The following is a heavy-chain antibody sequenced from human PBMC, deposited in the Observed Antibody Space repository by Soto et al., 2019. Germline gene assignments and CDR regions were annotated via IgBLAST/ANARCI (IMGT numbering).Heavy chain of an antibody. CDR3: ARSGVIVVVVAAYDAFDI. J-gene: IGHJ3*02. D-gene: IGHD2-15*01. Sequence: QVQLVQSGAEVKKPGSSVKVSCKASGGTFSSYAISWVRQDPGQGLEWMGGVIPIFGTANYAQKFQGRVTITEDESTSTAYMGLSRLRSEDTAVYYWARSGVIVVVVAAYDAFDIWGQGTMVTVSS. CDR2: VIPIFGTA. V-gene: IGHV1-69*01. CDR1: GGTFSSYA.